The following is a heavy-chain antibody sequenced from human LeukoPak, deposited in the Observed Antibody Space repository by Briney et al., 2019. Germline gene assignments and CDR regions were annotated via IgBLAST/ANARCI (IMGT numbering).Heavy chain of an antibody. CDR1: GFTFSSYG. V-gene: IGHV3-30*02. J-gene: IGHJ4*02. D-gene: IGHD3-3*01. CDR3: ARGTYYDFWSGYYNPNYFDY. CDR2: IRYDGSNK. Sequence: GGSLRLSCAASGFTFSSYGMHWVRQAPGKGLEWVAFIRYDGSNKYYADSVKGRFTISRDNSKNTLYLQMNSLRAEDTAVYYCARGTYYDFWSGYYNPNYFDYWGQGTLVTVSS.